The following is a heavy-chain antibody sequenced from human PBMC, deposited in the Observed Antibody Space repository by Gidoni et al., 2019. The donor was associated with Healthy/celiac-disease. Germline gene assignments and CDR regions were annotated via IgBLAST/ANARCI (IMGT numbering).Heavy chain of an antibody. CDR1: GFTFSSYA. V-gene: IGHV3-23*01. J-gene: IGHJ4*02. Sequence: EVQLLESGGGLVQPGGSLRLSCAASGFTFSSYAMSWVRQDPGKGREWVSAISGSGGRTYYADSVKGRFTISRDNSKNTLYLQMNSLRAEDTAVYYCAKSSGYSSGWYVDGVDYWGQGTLVTVSS. CDR2: ISGSGGRT. D-gene: IGHD6-19*01. CDR3: AKSSGYSSGWYVDGVDY.